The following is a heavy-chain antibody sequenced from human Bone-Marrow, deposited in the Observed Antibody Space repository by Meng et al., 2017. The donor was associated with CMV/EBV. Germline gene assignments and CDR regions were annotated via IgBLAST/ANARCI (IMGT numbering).Heavy chain of an antibody. CDR2: INHSGST. CDR3: ARGRSYWPYYYGSGSYYTLDAFDI. D-gene: IGHD3-10*01. Sequence: SETLSLTCAVYGGSFSGYYWSWIRQPPGKGLEWIGEINHSGSTNYNPSLKSRVTISVDTSKNQFSLKLSSVTAADTAVYYCARGRSYWPYYYGSGSYYTLDAFDIWGQGTRVTVSS. CDR1: GGSFSGYY. V-gene: IGHV4-34*01. J-gene: IGHJ3*02.